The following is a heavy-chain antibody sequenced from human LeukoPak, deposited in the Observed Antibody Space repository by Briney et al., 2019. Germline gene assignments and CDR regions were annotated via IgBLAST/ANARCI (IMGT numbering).Heavy chain of an antibody. D-gene: IGHD6-13*01. Sequence: GASVKVSCKASGYTFTSYAISWVRQAPGQGLEWMGWINPNRGGTNYAQKFQGRVTMTRDTSISTAYMGLSRLRSDDTAVYYCARDPSSSWLDNWFDPWGQGTLVTVSS. CDR1: GYTFTSYA. J-gene: IGHJ5*02. CDR3: ARDPSSSWLDNWFDP. V-gene: IGHV1-2*02. CDR2: INPNRGGT.